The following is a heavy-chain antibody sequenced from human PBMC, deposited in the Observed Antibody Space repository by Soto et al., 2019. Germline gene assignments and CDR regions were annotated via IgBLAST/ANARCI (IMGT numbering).Heavy chain of an antibody. V-gene: IGHV3-15*01. J-gene: IGHJ6*02. CDR3: TTDGGVANNQSYYYYGMDV. D-gene: IGHD2-15*01. CDR1: GFTFSNAW. CDR2: IKSKTDGGTT. Sequence: GGSLRLSCAASGFTFSNAWMSWVRQAPGEGLEWVGRIKSKTDGGTTDYAAPVKGRFTISRDDSKNTLYLQMNSLKTEDTAVYYCTTDGGVANNQSYYYYGMDVWGQGTTVTVSS.